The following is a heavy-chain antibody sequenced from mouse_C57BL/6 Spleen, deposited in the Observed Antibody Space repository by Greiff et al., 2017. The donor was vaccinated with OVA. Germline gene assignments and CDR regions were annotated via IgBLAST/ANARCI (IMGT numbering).Heavy chain of an antibody. V-gene: IGHV5-4*03. CDR3: ARARSYYAMDY. J-gene: IGHJ4*01. CDR1: GFTFSSYA. Sequence: EVNVVESGGGLVKPGGSLKLSCAASGFTFSSYAMSWVRQTPEKRLEWVATISDGGSYTYYPDNVKGRFTISRDNAKNNLYLQMSHLKSEDTAMYYCARARSYYAMDYWGQGTSVTVSS. CDR2: ISDGGSYT.